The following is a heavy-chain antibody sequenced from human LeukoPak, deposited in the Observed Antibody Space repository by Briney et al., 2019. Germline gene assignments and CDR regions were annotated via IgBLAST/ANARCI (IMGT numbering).Heavy chain of an antibody. Sequence: PGGSLRLSCAASGLTFSSHWMHWIRQPPGEGLQWIGSIYYSGNTYYNSSLKSRVTISVDTSTSQFSLRLSSVTAADTAVYYCARQPALTHSHFDYWGQGTLVTVSS. CDR1: GLTFSSHW. CDR3: ARQPALTHSHFDY. J-gene: IGHJ4*02. V-gene: IGHV4-39*01. CDR2: IYYSGNT.